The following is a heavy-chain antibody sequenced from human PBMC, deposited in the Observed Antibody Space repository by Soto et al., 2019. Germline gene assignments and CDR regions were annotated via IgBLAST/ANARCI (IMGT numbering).Heavy chain of an antibody. CDR2: IYYSGST. D-gene: IGHD2-15*01. Sequence: SETLSLTCTVSGGSISSYYWSWIRQPPGKGLEWIGYIYYSGSTNYNPSLKSRVTISVDTSKNQFSLKLSSVTAADTAVYYCARRYGYSIDDWGQGTLVTVSS. CDR3: ARRYGYSIDD. J-gene: IGHJ4*02. CDR1: GGSISSYY. V-gene: IGHV4-59*08.